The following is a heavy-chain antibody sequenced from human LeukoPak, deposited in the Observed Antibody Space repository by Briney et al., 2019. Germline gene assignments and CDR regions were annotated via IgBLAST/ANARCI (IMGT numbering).Heavy chain of an antibody. J-gene: IGHJ5*02. CDR1: GGSISGSSYY. V-gene: IGHV4-39*07. CDR3: ARGDCSSTSCYLSDWFDP. Sequence: KSSETLSLTCTVSGGSISGSSYYWGWIRQPPGKGLEWIGEINHNGSTNYNPSLKSRVTISIDTSKNQFSLNLSSVTAADTAVYYCARGDCSSTSCYLSDWFDPWGQGTLVTVSS. D-gene: IGHD2-2*01. CDR2: INHNGST.